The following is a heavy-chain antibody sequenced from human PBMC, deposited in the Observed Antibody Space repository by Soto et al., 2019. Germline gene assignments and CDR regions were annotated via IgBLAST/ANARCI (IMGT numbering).Heavy chain of an antibody. CDR2: ISYDGSNT. CDR3: AIEGGLSGSYYISSSYYLDY. Sequence: QVQLVESGGGVVQPGRSLRLSCVASGFTFSRYGMHWVRQAPGKGREWVAIISYDGSNTYYADSVKGRFTISRDNSKNTLYLQMNSLRAEDTSVEYCAIEGGLSGSYYISSSYYLDYWGHGTLVTVSS. V-gene: IGHV3-30*03. CDR1: GFTFSRYG. D-gene: IGHD1-26*01. J-gene: IGHJ4*01.